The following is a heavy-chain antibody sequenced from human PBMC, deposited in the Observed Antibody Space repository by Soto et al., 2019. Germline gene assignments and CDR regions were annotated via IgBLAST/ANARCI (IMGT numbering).Heavy chain of an antibody. J-gene: IGHJ6*02. V-gene: IGHV1-3*01. CDR2: INAGNGNT. Sequence: QVQLVQSGDDVKKPGASVKVSCKASGYTFTSYAMHWVRQAPGQRLEWMGWINAGNGNTKYSQKFQGRVTITRDTSASTAYMERSSLRSGDTAGYYCARGGLALMDVWGQGTTVTVSS. CDR3: ARGGLALMDV. CDR1: GYTFTSYA. D-gene: IGHD3-16*01.